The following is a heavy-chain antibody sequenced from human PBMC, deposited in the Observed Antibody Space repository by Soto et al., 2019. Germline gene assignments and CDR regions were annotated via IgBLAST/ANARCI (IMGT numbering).Heavy chain of an antibody. V-gene: IGHV4-34*01. D-gene: IGHD4-17*01. J-gene: IGHJ6*02. CDR3: ASSSTVVTHMGDYYYYGMDV. CDR1: GGSFSGYY. Sequence: SETLSLTCAVYGGSFSGYYWSWIRQPPGKGLEWIGEINHSGSTNYNPSLKSRVTISVDTSKNQFSLKLSSVTAADTAVYYCASSSTVVTHMGDYYYYGMDVWGQGTTVTVSS. CDR2: INHSGST.